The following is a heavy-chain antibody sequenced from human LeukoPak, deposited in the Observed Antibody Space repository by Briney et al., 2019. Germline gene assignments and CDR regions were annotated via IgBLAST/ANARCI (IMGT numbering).Heavy chain of an antibody. CDR1: GYSISSGNY. CDR2: IYHSGST. J-gene: IGHJ4*02. CDR3: ARARVGAALFDY. Sequence: PSETLSLTCVVSGYSISSGNYWGWIRQSPGKGLEWIESIYHSGSTYYNPSLKSRVTTSVDTSKNQFSLKLNSVTAADTAVYYCARARVGAALFDYWGQGTLVTVSS. D-gene: IGHD1-26*01. V-gene: IGHV4-38-2*01.